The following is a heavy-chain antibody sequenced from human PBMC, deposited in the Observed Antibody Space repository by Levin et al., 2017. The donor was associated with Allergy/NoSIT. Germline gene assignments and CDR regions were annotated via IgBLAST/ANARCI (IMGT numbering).Heavy chain of an antibody. Sequence: PGGSLRLSCAASGFTFSSYGMHWVRQAPGKGLEWVAVISYDGSNKYYADSVKGRFTISRDNSKNTLYLQMNSLRAEDTAVYYCAKGLGDSGYGVNYWGQGTLVTVSS. CDR2: ISYDGSNK. CDR3: AKGLGDSGYGVNY. CDR1: GFTFSSYG. V-gene: IGHV3-30*18. D-gene: IGHD5-12*01. J-gene: IGHJ4*02.